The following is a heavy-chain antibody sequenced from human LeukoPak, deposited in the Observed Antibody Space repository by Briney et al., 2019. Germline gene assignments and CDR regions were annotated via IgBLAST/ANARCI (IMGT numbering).Heavy chain of an antibody. Sequence: GGSLRLSCAASGFTFSSYSMNWVRQAPGKGLEWVSSISSSSYIYYADSVKGRFTISRDNAKNSLYLQMNSLRAEDTAVYYCARDGGMGATTTYYFDYWGQGTLVTVSS. CDR1: GFTFSSYS. CDR3: ARDGGMGATTTYYFDY. J-gene: IGHJ4*02. CDR2: ISSSSYI. V-gene: IGHV3-21*01. D-gene: IGHD1-26*01.